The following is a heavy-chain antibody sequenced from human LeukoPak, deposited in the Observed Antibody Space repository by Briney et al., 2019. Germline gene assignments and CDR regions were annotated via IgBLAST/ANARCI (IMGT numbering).Heavy chain of an antibody. CDR1: GFTFSSYA. Sequence: GGSLRLSCAASGFTFSSYAMSWVRQAPGKGLEWVSATSGSGGSTYYADSVKGRFTISRDNSKNTLYLQVNSLRAENTAVYYCAKVAVAGYFDYWGQGTLVTVSS. CDR3: AKVAVAGYFDY. V-gene: IGHV3-23*01. J-gene: IGHJ4*02. CDR2: TSGSGGST. D-gene: IGHD6-19*01.